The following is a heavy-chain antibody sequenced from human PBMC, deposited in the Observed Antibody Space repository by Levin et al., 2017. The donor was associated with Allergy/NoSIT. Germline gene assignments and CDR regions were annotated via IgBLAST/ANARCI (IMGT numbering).Heavy chain of an antibody. J-gene: IGHJ4*02. V-gene: IGHV3-33*01. D-gene: IGHD1-14*01. CDR3: AREQEPDYDFDY. Sequence: HPGGSLRLSCAASGFTFSSYGMHWVRQAPGKGLEWVAVIWYDGSNKYYADSVKGRFTISRDNSKNTLYLQMNSLRAEDTAVYYCAREQEPDYDFDYWGQGTLVTVSS. CDR2: IWYDGSNK. CDR1: GFTFSSYG.